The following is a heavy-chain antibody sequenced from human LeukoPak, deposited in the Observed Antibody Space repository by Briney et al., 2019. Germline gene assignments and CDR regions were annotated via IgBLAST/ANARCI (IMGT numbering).Heavy chain of an antibody. CDR1: GGSFSGYY. CDR3: ARGRGSRNYDYVWGSYRPFSYFDY. V-gene: IGHV4-34*01. D-gene: IGHD3-16*02. CDR2: INHSGST. Sequence: SETLSLTCAVYGGSFSGYYWSWIRQPPGKGLEWIGEINHSGSTNYNPSLKSRVTISLDTSKNQFSLKLSSVTAADTAVYYCARGRGSRNYDYVWGSYRPFSYFDYWGQGTLVTVSS. J-gene: IGHJ4*02.